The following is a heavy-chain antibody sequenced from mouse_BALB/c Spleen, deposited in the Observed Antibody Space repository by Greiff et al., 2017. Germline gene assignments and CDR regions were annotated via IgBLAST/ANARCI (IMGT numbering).Heavy chain of an antibody. D-gene: IGHD1-2*01. J-gene: IGHJ2*01. CDR3: TRDESLLRDFDY. CDR1: GFTFSSFG. V-gene: IGHV5-17*03. Sequence: EVMLVESGGGLVQPGGSRKLSCAASGFTFSSFGMHWVRQAPEKGLEWVAYISSGSSTIYYADTVKGRFTISRDNAKNTLYLQMSSLKSEDTAMYYCTRDESLLRDFDYWGQGTTLTVSS. CDR2: ISSGSSTI.